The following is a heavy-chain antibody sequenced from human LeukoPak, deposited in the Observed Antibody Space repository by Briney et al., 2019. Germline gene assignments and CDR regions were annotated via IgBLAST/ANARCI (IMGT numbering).Heavy chain of an antibody. CDR1: GGSISSSSYY. CDR2: IYYSGST. CDR3: ARSRIVGATRPFFDY. D-gene: IGHD1-26*01. V-gene: IGHV4-39*01. Sequence: SETLSLTCTVSGGSISSSSYYWGWIRQPPGKGLEWIGSIYYSGSTYYNPSLKSRVTISVDTSKSQFSLKLSSVTAADTAVYYCARSRIVGATRPFFDYWGQGTLVTVSS. J-gene: IGHJ4*02.